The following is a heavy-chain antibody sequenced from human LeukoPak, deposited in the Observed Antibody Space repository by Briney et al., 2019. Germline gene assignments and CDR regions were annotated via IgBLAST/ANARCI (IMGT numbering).Heavy chain of an antibody. CDR3: ARDPCTSCHLRSFGSEPEYYFDY. Sequence: ASVKVSCKASGYTFTGYYMHWVRQAPGQGLEWMGWINPNSGGTNYAQKFQGRVTMTRDTSISTAYMELSRLRSDDTAVYYCARDPCTSCHLRSFGSEPEYYFDYRGQGTLVTVSS. V-gene: IGHV1-2*02. CDR2: INPNSGGT. J-gene: IGHJ4*02. D-gene: IGHD2-2*01. CDR1: GYTFTGYY.